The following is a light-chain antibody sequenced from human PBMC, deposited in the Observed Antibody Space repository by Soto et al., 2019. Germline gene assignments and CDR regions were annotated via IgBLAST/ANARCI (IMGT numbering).Light chain of an antibody. CDR1: QSAGNF. CDR2: YIS. J-gene: IGKJ5*01. CDR3: QQHNQWPIT. Sequence: IVMTPSPAPLSVSPGETAYLYCRASQSAGNFLAWYQQKPGQAPRLLIYYISTRATGIPARFSGSGSGTEFTLTINSLQSEDSAVYYCQQHNQWPITFGQGT. V-gene: IGKV3D-15*01.